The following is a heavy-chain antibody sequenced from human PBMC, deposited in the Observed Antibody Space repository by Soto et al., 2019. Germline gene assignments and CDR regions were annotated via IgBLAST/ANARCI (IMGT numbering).Heavy chain of an antibody. CDR2: IYSSGET. J-gene: IGHJ4*02. CDR1: SDPLSGLN. V-gene: IGHV4-4*07. D-gene: IGHD3-9*01. Sequence: PSETLSLTCTVSSDPLSGLNRTWIRQPAGKGLEWIARIYSSGETNYNPSLMGRVIMSFDTSKNQFSLKLPSVTAADTAVYYCARASQCKSYFDCFAWLDYWGQGTLVTVSS. CDR3: ARASQCKSYFDCFAWLDY.